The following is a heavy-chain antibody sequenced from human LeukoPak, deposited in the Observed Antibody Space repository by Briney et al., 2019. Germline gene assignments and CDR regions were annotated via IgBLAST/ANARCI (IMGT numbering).Heavy chain of an antibody. D-gene: IGHD2-21*01. V-gene: IGHV3-74*01. J-gene: IGHJ1*01. CDR3: ARAPSEIGGYCPEYFRH. CDR1: GFTFSSYW. Sequence: PGGSPRLSCVASGFTFSSYWMHWIRQAPGKGLVWVSRIKSDGSTNYADSVKGRFTISRDNAKNTVSLQMSSLRAEDTGVYFCARAPSEIGGYCPEYFRHWGQGTLVTVSS. CDR2: IKSDGST.